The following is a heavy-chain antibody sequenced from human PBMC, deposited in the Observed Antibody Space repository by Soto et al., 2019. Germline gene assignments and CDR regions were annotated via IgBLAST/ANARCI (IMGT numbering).Heavy chain of an antibody. CDR3: ATADGFGVVTPFFEY. CDR2: SFYRGST. Sequence: QLQLQESGPGLVKPSETLSLTCTVSGGSISSRSHYWGWIRQSPGKHLEWIGSSFYRGSTHYNPSLKTRVTISVDTSKNQVSLKLYSVTAADTAVYYCATADGFGVVTPFFEYWGHGIPVTVSS. CDR1: GGSISSRSHY. V-gene: IGHV4-39*01. J-gene: IGHJ4*01. D-gene: IGHD3-3*01.